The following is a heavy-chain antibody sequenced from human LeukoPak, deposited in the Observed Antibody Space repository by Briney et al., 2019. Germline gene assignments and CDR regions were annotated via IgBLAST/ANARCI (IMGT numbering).Heavy chain of an antibody. CDR2: IKQDESEK. V-gene: IGHV3-7*01. CDR1: GFTFSSYW. CDR3: ARDSVGVLDY. Sequence: GGSLRLSCAASGFTFSSYWMSWVRQAPGKGLEWVANIKQDESEKFHVDSAKGRFTISRDNARNSVYLQMNSLRAEDTAVYYCARDSVGVLDYWGQGTLVAVSS. J-gene: IGHJ4*02. D-gene: IGHD1-26*01.